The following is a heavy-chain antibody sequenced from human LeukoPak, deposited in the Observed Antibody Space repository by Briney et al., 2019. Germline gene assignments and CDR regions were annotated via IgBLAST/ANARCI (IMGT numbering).Heavy chain of an antibody. J-gene: IGHJ3*02. CDR2: INQDGTEK. CDR3: ASWKVVISNGGSDI. D-gene: IGHD2-15*01. Sequence: GESLRLSCAASGFTFTTYWMSWVRQAPGKGLEWVANINQDGTEKYYVDSVKGRFTISRDNAKNSLYLQMNSLRVEDTAVYYCASWKVVISNGGSDIWGQGTMVTVSS. CDR1: GFTFTTYW. V-gene: IGHV3-7*01.